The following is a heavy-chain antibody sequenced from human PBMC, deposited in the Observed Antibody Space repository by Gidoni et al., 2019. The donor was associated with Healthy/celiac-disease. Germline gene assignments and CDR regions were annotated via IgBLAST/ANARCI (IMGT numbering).Heavy chain of an antibody. CDR3: ARALGGYCTNGVCYSDAFDI. CDR2: IIPIFGTA. D-gene: IGHD2-8*01. CDR1: GGTFSSYA. J-gene: IGHJ3*02. Sequence: QVQLVQSGAEVKKPGSSVKVSCKASGGTFSSYAISWVRQAPGQGLEWMGGIIPIFGTANYAQKFQGRVTITADESTSTAYMELSSLRSEDTAVYYCARALGGYCTNGVCYSDAFDIWGQGTMVTVSS. V-gene: IGHV1-69*01.